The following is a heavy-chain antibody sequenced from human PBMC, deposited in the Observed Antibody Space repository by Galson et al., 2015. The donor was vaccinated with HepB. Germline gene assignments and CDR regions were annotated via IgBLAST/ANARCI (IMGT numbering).Heavy chain of an antibody. V-gene: IGHV3-33*01. CDR2: IWVDGTNK. J-gene: IGHJ4*02. CDR1: GFTFSSHG. D-gene: IGHD3-3*01. CDR3: AREGDPHIYWSALDF. Sequence: SLRLSCAASGFTFSSHGMIWVRQAPGKGLEWVATIWVDGTNKFYADSVKGRFTISRDNSKNTLSLQMNSLRADDTAVYYCAREGDPHIYWSALDFWGQGILVTVSS.